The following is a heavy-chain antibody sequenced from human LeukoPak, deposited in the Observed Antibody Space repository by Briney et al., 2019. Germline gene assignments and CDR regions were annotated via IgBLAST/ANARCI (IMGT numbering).Heavy chain of an antibody. J-gene: IGHJ3*02. CDR1: GFTVSSNY. V-gene: IGHV3-66*01. CDR3: AGDRARLRPLTMIVATDAFDI. D-gene: IGHD3-22*01. Sequence: PGESLRLSCAASGFTVSSNYMSWVRQAPGKGLEWVSVIYSGGSTYYADSVKGRFTISRDNSKNTLYLQMNSLRAEDTAVYYCAGDRARLRPLTMIVATDAFDIWGQGTMVTVSS. CDR2: IYSGGST.